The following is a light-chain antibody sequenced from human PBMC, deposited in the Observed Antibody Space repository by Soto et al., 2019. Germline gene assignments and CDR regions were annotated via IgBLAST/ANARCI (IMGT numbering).Light chain of an antibody. Sequence: QSALTQPRSVSGSPGQSVTISCTATGSDVGDSSHVSWYQLHPGKAPKLMIYEVNNRPSGVPDRFSGSKSGSTASLTISGLQAEDEAEYYCCLSPGSCTWLFGGGTKLTVL. CDR2: EVN. CDR1: GSDVGDSSH. V-gene: IGLV2-11*01. J-gene: IGLJ3*02. CDR3: CLSPGSCTWL.